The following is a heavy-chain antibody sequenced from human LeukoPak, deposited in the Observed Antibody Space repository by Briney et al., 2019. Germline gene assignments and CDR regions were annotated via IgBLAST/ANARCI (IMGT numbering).Heavy chain of an antibody. CDR3: ARRGHYYDSSGYYSDAFDI. CDR2: IYYSGST. D-gene: IGHD3-22*01. Sequence: SETLSLTCTVSGGSISSYYWSWIRQPPGKGLEWIGYIYYSGSTNHNPSLKSRVTMSVDTSKNQFSLKLSSVTAADTAVYYCARRGHYYDSSGYYSDAFDIWGQGTMVTVSS. J-gene: IGHJ3*02. CDR1: GGSISSYY. V-gene: IGHV4-59*08.